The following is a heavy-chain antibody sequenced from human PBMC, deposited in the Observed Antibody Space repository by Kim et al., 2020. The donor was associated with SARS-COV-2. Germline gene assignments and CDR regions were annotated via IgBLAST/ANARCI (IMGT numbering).Heavy chain of an antibody. V-gene: IGHV4-61*01. Sequence: SETLSLTCTVSGGSVSSDTDYWNWIRQSPGKGLEWIGYMHHNGTTNYDPSFKSRVSISIDRSKNQFSLKLSSVTTADTAVYYCAIDHEFLRIFEFWGQGT. CDR3: AIDHEFLRIFEF. CDR2: MHHNGTT. J-gene: IGHJ4*02. D-gene: IGHD3-3*01. CDR1: GGSVSSDTDY.